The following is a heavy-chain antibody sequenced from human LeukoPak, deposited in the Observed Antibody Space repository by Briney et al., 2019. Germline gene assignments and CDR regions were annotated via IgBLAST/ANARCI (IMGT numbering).Heavy chain of an antibody. D-gene: IGHD6-13*01. CDR2: ISGSGGST. CDR3: AKEHSSSWYRSKLFDY. J-gene: IGHJ4*02. Sequence: GGSLSLSCAASGFTFSSYAMSWVRQAPGKGLEWVSAISGSGGSTYYADSVKGRFTISRDNSKNTLYLQMNSLRAEDTAVYYCAKEHSSSWYRSKLFDYWGQGTLVTVSS. V-gene: IGHV3-23*01. CDR1: GFTFSSYA.